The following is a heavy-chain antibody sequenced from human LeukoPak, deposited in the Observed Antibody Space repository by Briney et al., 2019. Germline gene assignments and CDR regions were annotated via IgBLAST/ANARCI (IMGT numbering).Heavy chain of an antibody. CDR2: IAPSVDTT. CDR1: GFTFTNYL. V-gene: IGHV1-46*01. Sequence: ASVRVSFKSFGFTFTNYLLHWVRQAPGQGLEWVGRIAPSVDTTNYAQKFRGRVTMTKDTSTTTVYMELSRLRSDAPAISYFVREVSGGYFVYWGEGNLVTVSS. D-gene: IGHD2-8*02. CDR3: VREVSGGYFVY. J-gene: IGHJ4*02.